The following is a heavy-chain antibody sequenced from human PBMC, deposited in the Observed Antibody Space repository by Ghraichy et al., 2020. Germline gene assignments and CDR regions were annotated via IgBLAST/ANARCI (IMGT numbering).Heavy chain of an antibody. V-gene: IGHV3-74*01. J-gene: IGHJ4*02. Sequence: GGSLRLSCAASGFTFSSYWMHWVRQAPGKGLVWVSRINSDGSSTSYADSVKGRFTISRDNAKNTLYLQMNSLRAEDTAVYYCARASSSWYDEVFDYWGQGTLVTVSS. CDR2: INSDGSST. CDR3: ARASSSWYDEVFDY. CDR1: GFTFSSYW. D-gene: IGHD6-13*01.